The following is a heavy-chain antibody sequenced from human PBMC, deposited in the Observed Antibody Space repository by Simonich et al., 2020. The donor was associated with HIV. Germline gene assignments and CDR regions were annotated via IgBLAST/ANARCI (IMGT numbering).Heavy chain of an antibody. D-gene: IGHD2-15*01. V-gene: IGHV1-18*01. J-gene: IGHJ4*02. CDR3: ARASYCSAGSCYSLYYFDY. CDR2: ISAYNAKT. Sequence: GLEWMGWISAYNAKTNYAKKLQGRVTMNTDTSTSTAYMELRSLRSDDTAVYYCARASYCSAGSCYSLYYFDYWGQGTLVTVSS.